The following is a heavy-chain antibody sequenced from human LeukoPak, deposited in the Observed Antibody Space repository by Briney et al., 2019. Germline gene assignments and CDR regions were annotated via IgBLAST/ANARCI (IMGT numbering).Heavy chain of an antibody. Sequence: SETLSLTXTVSGGSISSYYWSWIRQAPGKGLEWIGYIYYSGSTNYNPSLKSRVTISVDTSKNQFSLKLSSVTAADTAVYYCARDQGGTVDYWGQGTLVTVSS. J-gene: IGHJ4*02. CDR1: GGSISSYY. CDR2: IYYSGST. CDR3: ARDQGGTVDY. V-gene: IGHV4-59*01. D-gene: IGHD3-16*01.